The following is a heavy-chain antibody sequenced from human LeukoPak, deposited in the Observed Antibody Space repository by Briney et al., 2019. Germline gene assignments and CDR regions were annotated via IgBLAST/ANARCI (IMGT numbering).Heavy chain of an antibody. J-gene: IGHJ3*02. Sequence: GASVKVSCKASGYTFTCYYMHWVRQAPGQGLEWMGRINPNSGGTNYAQKFQGRVTMTRDTSISTAYMELSRLRSDDTAVYYCASASGSFDAFDIWGQGTMVTVSS. CDR1: GYTFTCYY. CDR3: ASASGSFDAFDI. CDR2: INPNSGGT. D-gene: IGHD1-26*01. V-gene: IGHV1-2*06.